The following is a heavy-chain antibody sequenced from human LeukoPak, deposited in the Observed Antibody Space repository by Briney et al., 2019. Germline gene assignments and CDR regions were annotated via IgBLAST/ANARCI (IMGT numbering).Heavy chain of an antibody. CDR2: ISAYNGNT. D-gene: IGHD3-22*01. CDR3: ARAPGYYDSSGYYYSDY. CDR1: GYTFTSYG. Sequence: GASVKVSCKASGYTFTSYGISWVRQAPGQGLEWMGWISAYNGNTNYAQKLQGRVTMTTDTSTSTAYMELRSPRSDDTAVYYCARAPGYYDSSGYYYSDYWGQGTLVTVSS. J-gene: IGHJ4*02. V-gene: IGHV1-18*01.